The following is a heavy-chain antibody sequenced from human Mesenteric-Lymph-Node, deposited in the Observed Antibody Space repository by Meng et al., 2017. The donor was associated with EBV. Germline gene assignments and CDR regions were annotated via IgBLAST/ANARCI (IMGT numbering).Heavy chain of an antibody. V-gene: IGHV4-34*02. D-gene: IGHD3-10*01. J-gene: IGHJ4*02. CDR1: GGSFSGFY. Sequence: QMQSLPWGAGLLKPSGTLSRTCAVSGGSFSGFYWSWIRQSPGKGLEWIGEINHRRDTNYHPSLKSRVTISLDASKNQFSLKLTSVTAADTAVYYCGGGYISGVPDFDYWGQGTLVTVSS. CDR3: GGGYISGVPDFDY. CDR2: INHRRDT.